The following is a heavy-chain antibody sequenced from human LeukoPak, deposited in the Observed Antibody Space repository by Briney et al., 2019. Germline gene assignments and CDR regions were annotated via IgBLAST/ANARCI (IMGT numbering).Heavy chain of an antibody. V-gene: IGHV3-30*02. CDR1: GFTFSSFG. CDR3: AKETVEMATINYNFFYGMDV. J-gene: IGHJ6*02. D-gene: IGHD5-24*01. CDR2: IQYDGSNK. Sequence: GGSLRLSCVASGFTFSSFGMHWVRQAPGEGLEWVTFIQYDGSNKYYADSVKGRFTISRDNSKNTLYLQMNSLRPEDTAVYYCAKETVEMATINYNFFYGMDVWGQGTTVTVSS.